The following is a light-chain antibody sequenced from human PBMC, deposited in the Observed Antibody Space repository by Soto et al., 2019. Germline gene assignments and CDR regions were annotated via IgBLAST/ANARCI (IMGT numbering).Light chain of an antibody. Sequence: QSVLTQSPSASASLGASVKLTCTLSSGHSSYAIAWHQQQPEKGPRYLMKLDSDGSHTKGDAIPDRFSGSSSGAERYLTSSRLQSEDEAEYYCQTWGTGIHVVFGGGTKLTVL. J-gene: IGLJ2*01. CDR2: LDSDGSH. CDR1: SGHSSYA. CDR3: QTWGTGIHVV. V-gene: IGLV4-69*01.